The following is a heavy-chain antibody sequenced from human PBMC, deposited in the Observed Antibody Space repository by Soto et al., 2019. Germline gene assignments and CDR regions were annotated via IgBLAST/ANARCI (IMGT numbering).Heavy chain of an antibody. CDR1: GGTFSSYA. J-gene: IGHJ1*01. Sequence: QVQLVQSGAEVKKPGSSVKVSCKASGGTFSSYAISWVRQAPGQGLEWMGGIIPIFGTANYAQKFQGRVKITADESTSTAYMELSSLRSEDTAVYYCARDKSEWEQPGRYFQHWGQGTLVTVSS. CDR3: ARDKSEWEQPGRYFQH. V-gene: IGHV1-69*12. CDR2: IIPIFGTA. D-gene: IGHD1-26*01.